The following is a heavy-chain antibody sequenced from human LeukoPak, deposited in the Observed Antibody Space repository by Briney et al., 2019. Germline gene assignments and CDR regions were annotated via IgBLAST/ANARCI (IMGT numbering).Heavy chain of an antibody. CDR1: GFTFSSYA. CDR2: ISYDGSNK. Sequence: GGSLRLSCAASGFTFSSYAMHWVRQAPGKGLERVAVISYDGSNKYYADSVKGRFTISRDNSKNTLYLQMNSLRAEDTAVYYCARDGQLYYDYVWGSYLDYWGQGTLVTVSS. J-gene: IGHJ4*02. D-gene: IGHD3-16*02. CDR3: ARDGQLYYDYVWGSYLDY. V-gene: IGHV3-30-3*01.